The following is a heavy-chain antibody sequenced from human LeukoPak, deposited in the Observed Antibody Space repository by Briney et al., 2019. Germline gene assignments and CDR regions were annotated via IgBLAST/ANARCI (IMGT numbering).Heavy chain of an antibody. D-gene: IGHD6-13*01. Sequence: SETLSLTRTVSGGSISSSSYYWGWVRRPPGKGLGWIGSIYYSGTTYYQPSLRSRVTISVDTSKNQFSLKLSSVTAADTAVYYCARHGIAAAGRKVPYYFDYWGQGTLVTVSS. CDR1: GGSISSSSYY. V-gene: IGHV4-39*01. CDR3: ARHGIAAAGRKVPYYFDY. J-gene: IGHJ4*02. CDR2: IYYSGTT.